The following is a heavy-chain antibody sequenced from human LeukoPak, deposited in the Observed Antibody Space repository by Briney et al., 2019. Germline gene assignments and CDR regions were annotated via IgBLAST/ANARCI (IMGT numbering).Heavy chain of an antibody. J-gene: IGHJ3*02. CDR3: ASGDYSGTKPDPIDM. CDR2: ITPNSDGT. CDR1: GYTFTDYH. D-gene: IGHD3-10*01. V-gene: IGHV1-2*02. Sequence: ASVKVSCKASGYTFTDYHVHWVRQAPGQGLEWMGCITPNSDGTEYAQKFQGRVTMTRDTSISTAYMELSRLRSDDTAVYYCASGDYSGTKPDPIDMWGQGTLVTVSS.